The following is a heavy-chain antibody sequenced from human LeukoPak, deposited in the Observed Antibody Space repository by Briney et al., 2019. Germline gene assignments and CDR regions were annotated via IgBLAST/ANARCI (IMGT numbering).Heavy chain of an antibody. CDR1: GVTFSSYW. Sequence: GGSLRLSYAASGVTFSSYWMSWVRQAPGRGLEWVANIKQDGSEKYYVDSVKGRFTISRDNAKNSLYLQMSSLRAEDTAVYFCAKEAGAAGASWNIDFWGHGALVTVSS. CDR3: AKEAGAAGASWNIDF. D-gene: IGHD1-1*01. V-gene: IGHV3-7*03. J-gene: IGHJ4*01. CDR2: IKQDGSEK.